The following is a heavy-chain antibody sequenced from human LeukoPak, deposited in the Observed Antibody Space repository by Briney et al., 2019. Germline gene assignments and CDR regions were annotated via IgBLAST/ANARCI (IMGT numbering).Heavy chain of an antibody. J-gene: IGHJ4*02. V-gene: IGHV3-23*01. CDR2: ISGSGGST. CDR1: GFTFSSYA. Sequence: PGGSLRLSCVASGFTFSSYAMSWARQAPGKGLEWVSAISGSGGSTYYADSVKGRFTISRDNSKNTLYLQMNSLRAEDTAVYYCARIAVAGAYYFDYWGQGTLVTVSS. D-gene: IGHD6-19*01. CDR3: ARIAVAGAYYFDY.